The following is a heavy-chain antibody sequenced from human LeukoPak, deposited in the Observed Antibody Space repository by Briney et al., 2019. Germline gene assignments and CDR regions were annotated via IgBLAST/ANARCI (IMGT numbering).Heavy chain of an antibody. CDR2: IKQDGSEK. D-gene: IGHD3-22*01. CDR1: GFTFSSYW. J-gene: IGHJ4*02. V-gene: IGHV3-7*01. Sequence: GGSLTLSCAASGFTFSSYWMSWVRQAPGKGLEWVANIKQDGSEKYYVDSVKGRFTISRDNAKNSLYLQMNSLRAEDTAVYYCARDNYYDLYYFDYWGQGTLVTVSS. CDR3: ARDNYYDLYYFDY.